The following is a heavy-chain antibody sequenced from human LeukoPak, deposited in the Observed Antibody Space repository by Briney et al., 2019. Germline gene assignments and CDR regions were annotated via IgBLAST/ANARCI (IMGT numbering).Heavy chain of an antibody. V-gene: IGHV1-69*04. CDR3: AIGPEVDTRGYFDL. CDR1: GGTFSTYS. Sequence: SVKVSCKASGGTFSTYSINWVRQAPGQGLEWMGRIIPTLGIPNFAQKFRGRVTITADWSTNTVYMELSSLRSEDTAMYYCAIGPEVDTRGYFDLWGRGTLVTVSS. J-gene: IGHJ2*01. CDR2: IIPTLGIP. D-gene: IGHD1-26*01.